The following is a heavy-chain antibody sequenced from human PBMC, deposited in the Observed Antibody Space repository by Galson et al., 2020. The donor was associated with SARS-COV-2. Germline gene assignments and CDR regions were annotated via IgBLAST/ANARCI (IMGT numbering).Heavy chain of an antibody. D-gene: IGHD5-12*01. CDR2: IYYSGST. CDR1: GGSISSGGYY. J-gene: IGHJ3*02. Sequence: SETLSLTCTVSGGSISSGGYYWSWIRQHPGKGLEWIGYIYYSGSTYSNPSLKSRVTISVDTTKNQFSLKLSSVTAADTAVYYCARAPDIADNGWAFDIWGQGTMVTVSS. CDR3: ARAPDIADNGWAFDI. V-gene: IGHV4-31*03.